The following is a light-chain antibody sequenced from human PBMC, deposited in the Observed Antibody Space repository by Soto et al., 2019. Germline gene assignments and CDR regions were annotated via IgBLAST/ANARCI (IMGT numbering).Light chain of an antibody. V-gene: IGLV2-14*01. Sequence: QSALTQPASVSGSPGQSITISCTGTSSDVGDYNYVSWYQQRPGKAPKLMISAVSNRPSGVSDRFSGSKSGNTASLTISGLQAEEEADYYCSYMRNSLYVFGTGTKVTVL. CDR2: AVS. CDR1: SSDVGDYNY. J-gene: IGLJ1*01. CDR3: SYMRNSLYV.